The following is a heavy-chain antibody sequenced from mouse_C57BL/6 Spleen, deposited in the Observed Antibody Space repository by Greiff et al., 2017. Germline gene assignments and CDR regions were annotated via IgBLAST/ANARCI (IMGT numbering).Heavy chain of an antibody. CDR3: ARGVLLYSNYVGAMDY. D-gene: IGHD2-5*01. V-gene: IGHV1-82*01. Sequence: QVQLQQSGPELVKPGASVKISCKASGYAFSSSWMNWVKQRPGKGLEWIGRIYPGDGDTNYNGKFKGKATLTADKSSSTAYMQLSSLTSEDSAVYFCARGVLLYSNYVGAMDYWGQGTSVTVSS. J-gene: IGHJ4*01. CDR1: GYAFSSSW. CDR2: IYPGDGDT.